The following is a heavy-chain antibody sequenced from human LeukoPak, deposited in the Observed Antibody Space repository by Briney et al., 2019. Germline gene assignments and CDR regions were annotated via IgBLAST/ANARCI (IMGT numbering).Heavy chain of an antibody. J-gene: IGHJ4*02. V-gene: IGHV3-30*02. CDR1: GFTFSSYG. CDR2: IRYDGSNK. Sequence: GGSLRLSCAASGFTFSSYGMHWVRQAPGKGLEWVAFIRYDGSNKYYADSVKGRFTISRDNSKNTLYLQMNSLRAEDTAVYYCAKDPPKYDFWSGYTNFYFDYRGPGALVTVAS. CDR3: AKDPPKYDFWSGYTNFYFDY. D-gene: IGHD3-3*01.